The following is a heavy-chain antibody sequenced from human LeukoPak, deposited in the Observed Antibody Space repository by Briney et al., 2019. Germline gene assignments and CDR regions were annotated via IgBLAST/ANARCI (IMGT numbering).Heavy chain of an antibody. J-gene: IGHJ4*02. CDR1: GFTFSSYW. Sequence: GGSLRLSCAASGFTFSSYWMSWVRQAPGKGLEWVANIKQDGSEKYYVDSVKGRFTISRDNAKNSLYLQMNSLRAEDTAVYYCAKDPRDHSYGWSWRYFDYWGQGTLVTVSS. CDR2: IKQDGSEK. D-gene: IGHD5-18*01. V-gene: IGHV3-7*01. CDR3: AKDPRDHSYGWSWRYFDY.